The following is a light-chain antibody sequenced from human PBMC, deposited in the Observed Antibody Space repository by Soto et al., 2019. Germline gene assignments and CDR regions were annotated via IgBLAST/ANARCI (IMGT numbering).Light chain of an antibody. CDR1: QSVSANS. Sequence: VVLTQSPATLSLSPGERATLSCRANQSVSANSLAWYQQKPGQAPRLLIYAASSRATGIPDRFSGSGSGTDVTLTITRLEPEDFAVFYCHQYGSSPFTFGPGTKVDIK. J-gene: IGKJ3*01. CDR2: AAS. V-gene: IGKV3-20*01. CDR3: HQYGSSPFT.